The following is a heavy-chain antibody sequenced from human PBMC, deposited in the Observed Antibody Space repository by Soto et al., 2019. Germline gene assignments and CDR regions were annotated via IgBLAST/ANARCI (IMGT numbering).Heavy chain of an antibody. CDR1: GFTFSSYA. D-gene: IGHD2-2*01. V-gene: IGHV3-23*01. CDR2: ISGSGGST. J-gene: IGHJ5*02. CDR3: AKDRERCSSTSCYEGGWFDP. Sequence: GGSLRLSCAASGFTFSSYARSWVRQAPGKGLEWVSAISGSGGSTYYADSVKGRFTISRDNSKNTLYLQMNSLRAEDTAVYYCAKDRERCSSTSCYEGGWFDPWGQGTLVTVSS.